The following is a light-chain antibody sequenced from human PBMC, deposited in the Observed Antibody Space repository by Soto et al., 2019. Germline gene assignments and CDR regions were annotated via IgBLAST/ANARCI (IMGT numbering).Light chain of an antibody. CDR2: GAS. Sequence: EIVLTQSPGTLALSPGERATLSCRASQSVSRNYLAWYQQKPGQAPRHLIYGASSRATGIPDRFSGSGSGTDFTLTISRLEPEDFEVYFCQQYGTSPLTLGGGTKVDIK. CDR3: QQYGTSPLT. V-gene: IGKV3-20*01. CDR1: QSVSRNY. J-gene: IGKJ4*02.